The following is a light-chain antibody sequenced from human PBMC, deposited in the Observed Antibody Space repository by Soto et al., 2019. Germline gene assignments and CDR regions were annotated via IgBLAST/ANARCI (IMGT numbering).Light chain of an antibody. CDR3: QQYDNSPYT. V-gene: IGKV3-20*01. CDR1: QSVSSSN. CDR2: GAS. Sequence: VLTQSPGTLSLSPGERATLSCRASQSVSSSNLAWYQKKPGQAPRVLIYGASTRATGIPARFSGSGSGTDFTLTISRLEPEDFAVYYCQQYDNSPYTFGQGTNLEIK. J-gene: IGKJ2*01.